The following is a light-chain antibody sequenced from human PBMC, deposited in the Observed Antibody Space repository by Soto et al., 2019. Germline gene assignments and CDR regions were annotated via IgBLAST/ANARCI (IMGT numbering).Light chain of an antibody. CDR2: EVR. CDR3: SSYTSWSTLV. Sequence: QSVLTQPASVSGSPGQSITISCTGTISDVGGYNYVSWYQQRPDKAPKLMIYEVRNRPSGVSSRFSGSKSGNTASLTIAGLQAEDEADYYCSSYTSWSTLVFGGGTKLTVL. J-gene: IGLJ2*01. V-gene: IGLV2-14*01. CDR1: ISDVGGYNY.